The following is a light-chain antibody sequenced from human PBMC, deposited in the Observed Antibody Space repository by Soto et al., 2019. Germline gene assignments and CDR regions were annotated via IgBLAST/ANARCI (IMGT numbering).Light chain of an antibody. V-gene: IGKV3-15*01. CDR1: QSVSSN. J-gene: IGKJ1*01. CDR2: NAF. CDR3: QHYHNWPRT. Sequence: EIVMTQSPATLSVSPGERATFSCRASQSVSSNLAWYQQKPGQAPRLLIFNAFTRAAGIPVRFSGSGSGTDFTLTISGLESVDFAIYYCQHYHNWPRTFGQGTRVEIK.